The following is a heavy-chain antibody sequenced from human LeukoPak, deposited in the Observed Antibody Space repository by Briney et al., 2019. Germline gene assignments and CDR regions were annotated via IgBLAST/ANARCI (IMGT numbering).Heavy chain of an antibody. V-gene: IGHV3-33*01. J-gene: IGHJ4*02. CDR3: ARERIAVAGEFDY. D-gene: IGHD6-19*01. CDR1: GFTFGSYG. CDR2: IWYDGSNK. Sequence: GGSLRLSCAASGFTFGSYGMHWVRQAPGKGLEWVAVIWYDGSNKYYADSVKGRFTISRDNSKNTLYLQMNSLRAEDTAVYYCARERIAVAGEFDYWGQGTLVTVSS.